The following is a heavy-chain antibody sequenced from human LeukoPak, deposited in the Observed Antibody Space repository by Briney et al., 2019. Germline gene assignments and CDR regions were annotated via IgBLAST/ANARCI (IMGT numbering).Heavy chain of an antibody. V-gene: IGHV3-30*18. D-gene: IGHD2-15*01. CDR1: GFTFSNYG. CDR2: ISYDGSNK. J-gene: IGHJ3*02. Sequence: TGGSLRLSCAASGFTFSNYGMHWVRQAPGKGLEWVAVISYDGSNKYYADSVKGRFTISRDNSKNTLSLQMNSLRAEDTAVYYCAKDLPYCSGGSCYSAGAFDIWGQGTMVTVSS. CDR3: AKDLPYCSGGSCYSAGAFDI.